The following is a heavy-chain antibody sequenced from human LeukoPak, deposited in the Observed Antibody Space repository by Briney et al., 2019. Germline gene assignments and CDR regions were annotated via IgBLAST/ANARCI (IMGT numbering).Heavy chain of an antibody. Sequence: GGSLRLSCVASGIIFRYYAKSLVRQTPAGGLELVSSLRGDGETFYTESVKGRFTLSRDHSRNTVYLQLSNLRIEDTAVYYCAKASWVSSADAVLWGQGTLVTVS. CDR3: AKASWVSSADAVL. D-gene: IGHD3-16*01. J-gene: IGHJ4*02. CDR2: LRGDGET. V-gene: IGHV3-23*01. CDR1: GIIFRYYA.